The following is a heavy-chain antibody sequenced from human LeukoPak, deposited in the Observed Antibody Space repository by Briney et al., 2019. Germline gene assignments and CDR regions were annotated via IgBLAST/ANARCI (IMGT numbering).Heavy chain of an antibody. CDR3: ARLLYYDSSG. Sequence: GALVKVSCKASGFTFINYYLHWVRQAPGQGLEWMGWINPNSGGTNYAQKFQGRVTMTRDTSISTAYMELSRLRSDDTAVYYCARLLYYDSSGWGQGTLVTVSS. D-gene: IGHD3-22*01. CDR1: GFTFINYY. J-gene: IGHJ4*02. CDR2: INPNSGGT. V-gene: IGHV1-2*02.